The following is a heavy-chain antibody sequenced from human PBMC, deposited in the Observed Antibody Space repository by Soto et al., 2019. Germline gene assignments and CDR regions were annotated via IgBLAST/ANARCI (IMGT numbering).Heavy chain of an antibody. CDR3: ARGGIVLVPAAPGAPGWFDP. CDR1: GGTFSSYA. CDR2: IIPIFGTA. D-gene: IGHD2-2*01. J-gene: IGHJ5*02. V-gene: IGHV1-69*12. Sequence: QVQLVQSGAEVKKPGSSVKVSCKASGGTFSSYAISWVRQAPGQGLEWMGGIIPIFGTANYAQKFQGRVTITADESTSTAYMELSTLRSEDTAVYYCARGGIVLVPAAPGAPGWFDPWGQGTLVTVSS.